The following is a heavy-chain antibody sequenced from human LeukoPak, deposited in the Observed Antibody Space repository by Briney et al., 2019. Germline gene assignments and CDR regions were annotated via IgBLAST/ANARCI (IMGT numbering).Heavy chain of an antibody. V-gene: IGHV4-4*09. Sequence: SETLSLTCTVSGGSISSYYWSWIRQPPGKGLEWIGYIYTSGSTNYNPSLKSRVTISVDTSKNQFSLELSSVTAADTAVYYCASIKYSSDGSYYFDYWGQGTLVTVSS. D-gene: IGHD6-25*01. CDR1: GGSISSYY. J-gene: IGHJ4*02. CDR3: ASIKYSSDGSYYFDY. CDR2: IYTSGST.